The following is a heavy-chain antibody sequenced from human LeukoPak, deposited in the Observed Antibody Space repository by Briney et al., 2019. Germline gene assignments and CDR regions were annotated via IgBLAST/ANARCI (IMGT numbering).Heavy chain of an antibody. J-gene: IGHJ6*03. CDR1: GGTFSSYA. V-gene: IGHV1-69*13. D-gene: IGHD3-3*01. CDR3: ARGIRPGDFWSGPRSYYYMDV. CDR2: IIPIFGTA. Sequence: GASVKVSCKASGGTFSSYAISWVRQAPGQGLEWMGGIIPIFGTANYAQEFQGRVTITADESTSTAYMELSSLRSEDTAVYYCARGIRPGDFWSGPRSYYYMDVWGKGTTVTVSS.